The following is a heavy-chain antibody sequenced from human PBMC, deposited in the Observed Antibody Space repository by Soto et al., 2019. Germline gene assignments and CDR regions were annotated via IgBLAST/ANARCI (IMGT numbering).Heavy chain of an antibody. V-gene: IGHV4-59*01. Sequence: QVQLQESGPGLVKPSETLSLTCTVSGGSISSYYWSWIRQPPGKGLEWIGYIYYSGSTNYNPSLKSRVTISVDTSKNQFSLKLSSVTAADTAVYYCARVRVAAAGTVANNGATNYYYYYMDVWGKGTTVTVSS. CDR1: GGSISSYY. CDR3: ARVRVAAAGTVANNGATNYYYYYMDV. J-gene: IGHJ6*03. D-gene: IGHD6-13*01. CDR2: IYYSGST.